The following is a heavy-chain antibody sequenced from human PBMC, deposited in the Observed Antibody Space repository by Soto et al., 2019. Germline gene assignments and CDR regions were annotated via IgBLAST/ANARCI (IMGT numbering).Heavy chain of an antibody. D-gene: IGHD3-16*01. V-gene: IGHV4-31*03. Sequence: PSETLSLTCTVSGASISSGYYWTWIRQHPGKGLEWIGYIYYNGNTFYNPSLKSRLTISLDTSKTQFSLKLSSVTAADAAVYYCARGLRSYCFDYWGQGTLVTVSS. CDR1: GASISSGYY. J-gene: IGHJ4*01. CDR3: ARGLRSYCFDY. CDR2: IYYNGNT.